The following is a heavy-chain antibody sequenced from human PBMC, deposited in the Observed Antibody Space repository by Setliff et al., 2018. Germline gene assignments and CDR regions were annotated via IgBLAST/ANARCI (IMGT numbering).Heavy chain of an antibody. Sequence: PGGSLSLSCAASGFTFSSYAMSWVRQAPGKGLEWVSAISGSGVSTYYADSVKGRFTISRDNSKNTLYLQMNSLRAEDTAVYYCAKVTNYYGSGSYLDYWGQGTLVTVSS. CDR1: GFTFSSYA. D-gene: IGHD3-10*01. V-gene: IGHV3-23*01. CDR3: AKVTNYYGSGSYLDY. J-gene: IGHJ4*02. CDR2: ISGSGVST.